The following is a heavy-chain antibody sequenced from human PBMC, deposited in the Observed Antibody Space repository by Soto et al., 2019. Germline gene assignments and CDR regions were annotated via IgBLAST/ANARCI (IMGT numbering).Heavy chain of an antibody. CDR3: ASDTARVYYGIDV. CDR1: GFTFSGSA. D-gene: IGHD5-18*01. CDR2: IRSKTNSYAT. J-gene: IGHJ6*02. Sequence: EVQLVESGGGLVQPGGSLKLSCAASGFTFSGSAMHWVRQASGKGLEWVGRIRSKTNSYATAYAASVKGRFTISRDDSKNTEYLQLHSLKAEDTAVYYCASDTARVYYGIDVWGQGTTVTVSS. V-gene: IGHV3-73*02.